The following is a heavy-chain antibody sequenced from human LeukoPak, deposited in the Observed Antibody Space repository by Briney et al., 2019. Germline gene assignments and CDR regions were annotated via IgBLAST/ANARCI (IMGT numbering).Heavy chain of an antibody. D-gene: IGHD4/OR15-4a*01. CDR1: GYSFSTYW. CDR3: ARHTRANPFDF. CDR2: IYPGDSET. Sequence: GDSLKISCKGSGYSFSTYWIGWVRQTPGKGLEWMGIIYPGDSETRYSPSFQGQVTISADKSISTAYLQWTSLKASDTAIYYCARHTRANPFDFWGQGTLVTVSS. V-gene: IGHV5-51*01. J-gene: IGHJ4*02.